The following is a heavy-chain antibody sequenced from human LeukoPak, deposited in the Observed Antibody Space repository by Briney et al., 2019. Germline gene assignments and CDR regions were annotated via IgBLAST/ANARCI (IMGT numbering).Heavy chain of an antibody. D-gene: IGHD5-24*01. J-gene: IGHJ4*02. V-gene: IGHV3-48*01. Sequence: GGSLRLSCSASGFTFSDYSMNWVRQAPGKGLEWISYIGIDSGNTNYADSVKGRFTISGDKAKNSLYLQMNSLRVEDTAVYYCARDYKYAFDNWGQGTLVTVSS. CDR1: GFTFSDYS. CDR2: IGIDSGNT. CDR3: ARDYKYAFDN.